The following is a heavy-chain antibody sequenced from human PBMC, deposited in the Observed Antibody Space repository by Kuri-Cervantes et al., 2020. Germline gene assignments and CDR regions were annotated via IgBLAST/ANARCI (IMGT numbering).Heavy chain of an antibody. CDR1: GYTFTSYG. D-gene: IGHD6-13*01. Sequence: ASVKVSCKASGYTFTSYGISWVRQAPGQGLEWMGWISAYNGNTNYAQKLQGRVTMTTDTSTSTAYMELRSLRSDDTAVYYCARGSPPGYSSSRGRYGMDVWGQGTTVTVSS. CDR3: ARGSPPGYSSSRGRYGMDV. V-gene: IGHV1-18*01. J-gene: IGHJ6*02. CDR2: ISAYNGNT.